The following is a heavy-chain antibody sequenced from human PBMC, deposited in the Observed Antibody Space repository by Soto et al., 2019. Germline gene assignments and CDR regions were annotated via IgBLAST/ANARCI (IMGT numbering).Heavy chain of an antibody. CDR2: ISAYNGNT. CDR3: ARIMYYYDSSGYPDYYYYYGMDV. Sequence: QVQLVQSGAEVKKPGASVKVSCKASGYTFTSYGISWVRQAPGQGLEWMGWISAYNGNTNYAQKLQGRVTMTTDTSTSTAYMELRSLRSDDTAVYYCARIMYYYDSSGYPDYYYYYGMDVWGQGTTVTFSS. J-gene: IGHJ6*02. D-gene: IGHD3-22*01. V-gene: IGHV1-18*01. CDR1: GYTFTSYG.